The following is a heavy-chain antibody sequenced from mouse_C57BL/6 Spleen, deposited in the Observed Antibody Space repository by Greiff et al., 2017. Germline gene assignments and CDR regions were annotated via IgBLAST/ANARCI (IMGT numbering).Heavy chain of an antibody. Sequence: VKLQQPGAELVRPGTSVKLSCKASGYTFTSYWMHWVKQRPGQGLEWIGVIDPSDSYTNYNQKFKGKATLTVDTSSSTAYMQLSSLTSEDSAVYYCARPYSNHYYAMDYWGQGTSVTVSS. CDR3: ARPYSNHYYAMDY. V-gene: IGHV1-59*01. D-gene: IGHD2-5*01. CDR1: GYTFTSYW. J-gene: IGHJ4*01. CDR2: IDPSDSYT.